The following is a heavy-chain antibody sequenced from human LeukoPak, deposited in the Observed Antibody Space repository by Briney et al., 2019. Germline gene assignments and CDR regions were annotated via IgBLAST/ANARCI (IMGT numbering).Heavy chain of an antibody. J-gene: IGHJ3*02. CDR3: ARRASSWPNDAFDI. Sequence: ASAKVSCKASGYTFTSYDINWVRQATGQGLEWMGWMNPNSGNTGYAQKFQGRVTMTRNTSISTAYMELSSLRSEDTAVYYCARRASSWPNDAFDIWGQGTMVTVSS. CDR2: MNPNSGNT. D-gene: IGHD6-13*01. V-gene: IGHV1-8*01. CDR1: GYTFTSYD.